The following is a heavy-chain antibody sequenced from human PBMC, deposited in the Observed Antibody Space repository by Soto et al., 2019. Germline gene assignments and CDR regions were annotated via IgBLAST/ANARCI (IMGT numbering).Heavy chain of an antibody. J-gene: IGHJ6*03. Sequence: SETLSLTCAVYGGSFSGYYWSWIRQPPGKGLEWIGEINHSGSTNYNPSLKSRVTISVDTSENQFSLKLSSVTAADTAVYYCARGNFVVVPAAIYYYYYMDVWGKGTTVTVSS. V-gene: IGHV4-34*01. D-gene: IGHD2-2*01. CDR2: INHSGST. CDR3: ARGNFVVVPAAIYYYYYMDV. CDR1: GGSFSGYY.